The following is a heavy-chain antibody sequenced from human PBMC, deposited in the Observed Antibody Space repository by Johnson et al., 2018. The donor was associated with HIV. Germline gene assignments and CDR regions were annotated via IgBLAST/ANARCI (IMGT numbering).Heavy chain of an antibody. D-gene: IGHD2-21*02. Sequence: QVQLVESGGGLVQPGGSLRLSCAASGISVSGYYMSWVRQAPGKGLEWVAVISYDGSNKYYADSVKGRFTISRDNAKNSLYLQMNSLRAEDTALYYCARAKTFCGGDCYSNAFDNWGQGTMVTVSS. CDR1: GISVSGYY. J-gene: IGHJ3*02. CDR2: ISYDGSNK. V-gene: IGHV3-30-3*01. CDR3: ARAKTFCGGDCYSNAFDN.